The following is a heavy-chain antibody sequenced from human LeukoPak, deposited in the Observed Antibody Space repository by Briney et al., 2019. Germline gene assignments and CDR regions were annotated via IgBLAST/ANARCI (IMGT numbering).Heavy chain of an antibody. CDR2: ISRTSEYI. D-gene: IGHD3-16*01. V-gene: IGHV3-21*01. CDR1: GFSFSIYF. J-gene: IGHJ4*01. Sequence: PGGSLRLSCAASGFSFSIYFMNWVRQAPGKGLEWVSSISRTSEYIHYADSVRGRFAISRDNAKNSAYLQMNSLRAEDTAVYFCAGGGDFDYWGQGILVTVSA. CDR3: AGGGDFDY.